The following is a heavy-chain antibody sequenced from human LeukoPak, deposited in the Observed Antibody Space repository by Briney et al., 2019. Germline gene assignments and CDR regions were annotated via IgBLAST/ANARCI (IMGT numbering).Heavy chain of an antibody. CDR2: ISWDGVST. Sequence: GGSLRLSCAASGFTFDDYTMHWVHQAPGKGLEWVSLISWDGVSTYYADSVKGRFTISRDNSKNSLYLQLNSLRTEDTAFYYCAKDGGSGATRPIDFWGQGTLVTVSS. V-gene: IGHV3-43*01. CDR1: GFTFDDYT. D-gene: IGHD1-26*01. J-gene: IGHJ4*02. CDR3: AKDGGSGATRPIDF.